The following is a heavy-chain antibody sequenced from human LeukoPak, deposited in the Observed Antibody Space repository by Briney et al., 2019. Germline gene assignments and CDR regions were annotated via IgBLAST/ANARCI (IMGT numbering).Heavy chain of an antibody. CDR2: ISAYNGNA. D-gene: IGHD3-16*01. J-gene: IGHJ4*02. CDR1: GYIFPNHG. V-gene: IGHV1-18*01. CDR3: SRAGGVAVAGDY. Sequence: ASVKVSCKASGYIFPNHGISWVRQAPGQGPEWLGWISAYNGNANYAQKLQGRVTLTTDSATTTAYMELRSLRSEDTAIYYCSRAGGVAVAGDYWGQGTLVSVSS.